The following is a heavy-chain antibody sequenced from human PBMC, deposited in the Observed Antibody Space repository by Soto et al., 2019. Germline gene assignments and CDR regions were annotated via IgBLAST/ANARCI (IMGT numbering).Heavy chain of an antibody. CDR1: GFTVSSNY. D-gene: IGHD1-1*01. CDR2: IYSGGST. Sequence: PGGSLRLSCAASGFTVSSNYMSWVRQAPGKGLEWVSIIYSGGSTYYADSVKGRFTISRDNSKNTLYLQMNSLRAEDTAVYYCARAYNWNDAYFDYWGQGTLVTVSS. J-gene: IGHJ4*02. V-gene: IGHV3-53*01. CDR3: ARAYNWNDAYFDY.